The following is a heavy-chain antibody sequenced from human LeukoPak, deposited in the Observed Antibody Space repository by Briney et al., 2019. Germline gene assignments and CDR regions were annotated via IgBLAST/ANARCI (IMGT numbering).Heavy chain of an antibody. J-gene: IGHJ3*02. V-gene: IGHV6-1*01. CDR3: ARLTGDDAFDI. CDR1: GDSVSSNSVA. D-gene: IGHD3-16*01. Sequence: SQTLSLTCAISGDSVSSNSVAWNWIRQSPSRSLEWLGRTYYRSKWYNDYAVSVKSRITINPGTSKKQFSLQLNSVTPEDSAVYYCARLTGDDAFDIWGQGTMVTVSS. CDR2: TYYRSKWYN.